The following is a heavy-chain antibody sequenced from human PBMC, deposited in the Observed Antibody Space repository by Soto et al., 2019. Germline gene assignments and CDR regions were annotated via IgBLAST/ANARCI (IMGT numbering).Heavy chain of an antibody. V-gene: IGHV1-69*13. CDR3: ARIPRYSFPTSDDLDS. Sequence: SVKVSCKASGGTFYTYTFSWVRQAPGQGLEWMGSITPIYPTTNYAERFQGRLTITADGSTHTAYMDLTSLTSEDTAVYYCARIPRYSFPTSDDLDSWGQGTLVTVSS. CDR2: ITPIYPTT. CDR1: GGTFYTYT. J-gene: IGHJ4*02. D-gene: IGHD5-18*01.